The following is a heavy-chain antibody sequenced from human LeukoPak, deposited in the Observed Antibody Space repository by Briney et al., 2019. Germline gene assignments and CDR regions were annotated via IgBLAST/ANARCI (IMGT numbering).Heavy chain of an antibody. CDR1: GFTFSSYW. J-gene: IGHJ4*02. Sequence: PGGSLRLSCAASGFTFSSYWMSWVRQAPGKGLEWVANIKQDGSEKYYVDSVKGRFTISRDNAKNSLYLQMNSLRAEDTAVYYCAGVVVGSGWWIYFDYWGQGTLVTVSS. CDR2: IKQDGSEK. CDR3: AGVVVGSGWWIYFDY. D-gene: IGHD6-19*01. V-gene: IGHV3-7*01.